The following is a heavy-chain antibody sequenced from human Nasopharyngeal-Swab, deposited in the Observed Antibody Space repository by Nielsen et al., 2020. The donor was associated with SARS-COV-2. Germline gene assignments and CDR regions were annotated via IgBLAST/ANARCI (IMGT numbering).Heavy chain of an antibody. CDR3: AKENPAVAGQGAFDY. J-gene: IGHJ4*02. V-gene: IGHV3-9*01. CDR2: ISWNSGSI. Sequence: SLEISCAASGFTFDDYAMHWVRQAPGKGLEWVSGISWNSGSIGYADSVKGRFTISRDNAKNSLYLQMNSLRAEDTALYYCAKENPAVAGQGAFDYWGQGTLVTVSS. CDR1: GFTFDDYA. D-gene: IGHD6-19*01.